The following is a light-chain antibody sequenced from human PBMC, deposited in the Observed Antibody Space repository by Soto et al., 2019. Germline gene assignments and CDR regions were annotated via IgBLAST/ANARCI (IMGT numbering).Light chain of an antibody. CDR1: QSVSNN. CDR3: QQLGTT. CDR2: DAS. Sequence: EIVMTQSPATLSVPPGERATLSCRASQSVSNNLAWYQQKPGQAPRLLIYDASNRATGIPARFSGSGSGTDFTLTISSLEPEDFAVYYCQQLGTTFGQGTRLEIK. J-gene: IGKJ5*01. V-gene: IGKV3-11*01.